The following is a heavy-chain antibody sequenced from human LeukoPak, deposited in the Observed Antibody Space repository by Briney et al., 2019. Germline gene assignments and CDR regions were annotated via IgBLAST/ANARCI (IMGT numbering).Heavy chain of an antibody. V-gene: IGHV3-23*01. D-gene: IGHD1-1*01. J-gene: IGHJ4*02. CDR3: ARSYAPALYFTNWYPAY. Sequence: GSLRLSCAASGFTFSSYAMSWVRQAPGKGLEWVSVLSDSGTSTYYADSVKGRFTISRDNSKNTLYLQINSLRAGDTAIYYCARSYAPALYFTNWYPAYWGQGTLVTVSS. CDR2: LSDSGTST. CDR1: GFTFSSYA.